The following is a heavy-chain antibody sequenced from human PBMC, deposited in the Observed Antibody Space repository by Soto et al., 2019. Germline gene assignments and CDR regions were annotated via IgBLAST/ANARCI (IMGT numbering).Heavy chain of an antibody. Sequence: QVQLVESGGGVVQPGRSQRLSCAASGFTFSSYVMHWVRQAPGKGLEWVVVISKDGSNKHYADSVKGRFTISRDNSKNTLYLQMNSLRAEDTAVYYCARSYCGDDCALDYWGQGTLVTV. CDR3: ARSYCGDDCALDY. CDR2: ISKDGSNK. CDR1: GFTFSSYV. J-gene: IGHJ4*02. D-gene: IGHD2-21*02. V-gene: IGHV3-30-3*01.